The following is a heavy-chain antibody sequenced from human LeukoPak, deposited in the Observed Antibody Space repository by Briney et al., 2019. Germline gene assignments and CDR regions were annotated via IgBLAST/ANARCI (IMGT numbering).Heavy chain of an antibody. V-gene: IGHV1-2*02. Sequence: GASVKVSCKASGYTFTDYYIQWVRQDPGQGLEWVGWILPRSGDTYYAQRFHGRVAMTTDTSINTAYMELSRLKPDDTGVYFCARPPRDLLSAAPFPSWGQGTLVTVS. D-gene: IGHD2-2*01. J-gene: IGHJ1*01. CDR1: GYTFTDYY. CDR3: ARPPRDLLSAAPFPS. CDR2: ILPRSGDT.